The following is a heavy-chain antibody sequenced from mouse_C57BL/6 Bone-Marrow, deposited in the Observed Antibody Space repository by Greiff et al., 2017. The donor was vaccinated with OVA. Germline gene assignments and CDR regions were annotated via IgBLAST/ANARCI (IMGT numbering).Heavy chain of an antibody. CDR2: ISDGGSYT. V-gene: IGHV5-4*01. CDR1: GFTFSSYA. CDR3: ARDGFFDY. J-gene: IGHJ2*01. Sequence: EVQRVESGGGLVKPGGSLKLSCAASGFTFSSYAMSWVRQTPEKRLEWVATISDGGSYTYYPDNVKGRVTISRDNAKNNLYLQMSHLKSEDTAMYYCARDGFFDYWGQGTTLTVSS.